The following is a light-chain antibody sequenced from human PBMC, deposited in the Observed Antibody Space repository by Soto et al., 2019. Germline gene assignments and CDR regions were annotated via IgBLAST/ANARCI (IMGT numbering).Light chain of an antibody. J-gene: IGKJ5*01. CDR2: GAS. V-gene: IGKV3D-20*02. Sequence: EIVLTQSPDTLSLSPGEGATLSCRASQSVSNNYLAWYQQKPGQAPRLLIYGASSRATGIPARFSGTGSGTDLSLTISSLEPEDASVDYCQQRNSWPPVTFGQGTRLEIK. CDR1: QSVSNNY. CDR3: QQRNSWPPVT.